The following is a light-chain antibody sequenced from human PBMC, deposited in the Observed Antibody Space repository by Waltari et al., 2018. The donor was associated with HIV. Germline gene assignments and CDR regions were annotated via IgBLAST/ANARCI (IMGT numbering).Light chain of an antibody. V-gene: IGKV3-20*01. Sequence: EIVLTQSPGTLSLSPGERATLSCRASQSVSSSYLAWYQQKPGQAPRLLIYGASSRATGIPDRFSGSGSGTDFTLTISRLEPEDFAVYYCQQYGSSKITFGQGTRLEIK. CDR1: QSVSSSY. J-gene: IGKJ5*01. CDR2: GAS. CDR3: QQYGSSKIT.